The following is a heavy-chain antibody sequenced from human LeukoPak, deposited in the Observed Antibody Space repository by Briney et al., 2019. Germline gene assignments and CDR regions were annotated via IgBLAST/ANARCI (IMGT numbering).Heavy chain of an antibody. CDR2: IYYSGST. Sequence: SETLSLTCTVSGGSISSYYWSWIRQPPGKGLEWIGYIYYSGSTNYNPSLKSRVTISVDTSKNQFPLKLSSVTAADTAVYYCARDRYYYGSGNYRLFDYWGQGTLVTVSS. J-gene: IGHJ4*02. CDR3: ARDRYYYGSGNYRLFDY. V-gene: IGHV4-59*12. D-gene: IGHD3-10*01. CDR1: GGSISSYY.